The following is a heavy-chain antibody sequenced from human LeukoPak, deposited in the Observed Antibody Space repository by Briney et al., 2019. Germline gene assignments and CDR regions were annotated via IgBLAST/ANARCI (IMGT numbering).Heavy chain of an antibody. CDR3: ARATNTAMVDY. Sequence: GGSLRLSCAASGFTVSSNYMSWVRQAPGKGLEWVSVTYSGGSTYYADSVKGRFTISRHNSKNTLYLQMNSLRAEDTAVYYCARATNTAMVDYWGQGTLVTVSS. J-gene: IGHJ4*02. CDR2: TYSGGST. CDR1: GFTVSSNY. D-gene: IGHD5-18*01. V-gene: IGHV3-53*04.